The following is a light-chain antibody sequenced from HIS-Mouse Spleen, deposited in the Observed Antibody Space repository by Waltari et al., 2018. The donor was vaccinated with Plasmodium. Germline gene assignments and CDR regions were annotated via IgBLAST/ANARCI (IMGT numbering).Light chain of an antibody. V-gene: IGLV3-10*01. J-gene: IGLJ3*02. CDR2: EGS. CDR3: YSTDSSGNHRV. Sequence: SYELTQPPSVSVSPGQTARIPCSGDALPKKYAYWYQQKSGQAPVLVSYEGSKRPSGSPEGFAGSSSGTMATLTISGAQVEDEADYYCYSTDSSGNHRVFGGGTKLTVL. CDR1: ALPKKY.